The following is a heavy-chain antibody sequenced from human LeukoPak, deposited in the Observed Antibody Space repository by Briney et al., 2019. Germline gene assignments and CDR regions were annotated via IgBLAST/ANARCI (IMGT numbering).Heavy chain of an antibody. J-gene: IGHJ5*02. V-gene: IGHV3-48*03. Sequence: PGGSLRLSCAASGFTFSSYEMNWVRQAPGEGLEWVSYISSSGSTKYYADSVRGRFTISRDNAKNSLYLQMNSLRAEDTAVYYCARSSGWYGWFDPWGQGTLVTVSS. D-gene: IGHD6-19*01. CDR1: GFTFSSYE. CDR2: ISSSGSTK. CDR3: ARSSGWYGWFDP.